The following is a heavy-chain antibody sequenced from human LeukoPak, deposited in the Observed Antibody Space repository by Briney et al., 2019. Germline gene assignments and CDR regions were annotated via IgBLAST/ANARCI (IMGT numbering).Heavy chain of an antibody. CDR1: GFTFSSNW. J-gene: IGHJ4*02. CDR2: IKQDGSEK. Sequence: GGSLRLSFAASGFTFSSNWMNWVRQAPGKGLEWVAIIKQDGSEKYYVDSVKGRFTISRDNPKNLLFLQINSLRVEDTAVYYCARETPRRGETRDGYRWGQGTVVTVSS. CDR3: ARETPRRGETRDGYR. V-gene: IGHV3-7*01. D-gene: IGHD5-24*01.